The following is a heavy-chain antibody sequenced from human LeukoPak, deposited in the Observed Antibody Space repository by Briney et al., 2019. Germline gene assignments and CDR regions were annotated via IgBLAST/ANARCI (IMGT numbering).Heavy chain of an antibody. V-gene: IGHV3-9*01. D-gene: IGHD2-2*01. CDR2: ISWNSGSI. J-gene: IGHJ6*02. Sequence: GGSLRLSCAASGFTFDDYAMHWVRQAPGKGLEWVSGISWNSGSIGYADSVKGRFTISRDNAKNSLYLQMNSLRAEDTALYYCAKGGREPAAMGYYYYYGMDVWGQGTTVTVSS. CDR3: AKGGREPAAMGYYYYYGMDV. CDR1: GFTFDDYA.